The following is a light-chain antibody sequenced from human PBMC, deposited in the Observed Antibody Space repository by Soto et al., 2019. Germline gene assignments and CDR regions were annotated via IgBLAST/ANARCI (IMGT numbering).Light chain of an antibody. CDR1: GSDVGAYNY. J-gene: IGLJ1*01. CDR3: CSYAGSNNYV. V-gene: IGLV2-8*01. Sequence: QSVLTQPPSASGSPGQSVTISCTGNGSDVGAYNYVSWYRQYPGKAPKLVIFEVNKRPSGVPDRISGSKSGITASLTVSGLQAEDEADYYCCSYAGSNNYVFGTGTKLTVL. CDR2: EVN.